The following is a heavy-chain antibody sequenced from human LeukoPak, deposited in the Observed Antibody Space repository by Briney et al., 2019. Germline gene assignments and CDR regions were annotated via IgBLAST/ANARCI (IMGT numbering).Heavy chain of an antibody. J-gene: IGHJ4*02. V-gene: IGHV3-23*01. CDR3: AKQPDSSGFPSFFDY. CDR2: LSDSGGST. CDR1: GFTFSNYA. D-gene: IGHD3-22*01. Sequence: PGGSLRLSCAASGFTFSNYAMTWVRQAPGKGLEWVSSLSDSGGSTYYADSVKGRFTISRDNSKNTLFLQMNSLRAEDTAVYYCAKQPDSSGFPSFFDYWGQGTLVTVPP.